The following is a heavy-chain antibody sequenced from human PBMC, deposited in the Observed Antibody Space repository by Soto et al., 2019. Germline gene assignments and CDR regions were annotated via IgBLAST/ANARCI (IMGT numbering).Heavy chain of an antibody. CDR1: GSFYA. CDR2: LIPVFDTP. Sequence: QVQPVQSGSEVKKPGSSVRVSCKTGSFYAVSWVRQAPGQGLEWMGGLIPVFDTPSYAQKFQGRVTITADESKSTAYMELSSLRSEDTALYCCASTPVTGRYSYYGMDAWDQEIAVTVSS. V-gene: IGHV1-69*01. J-gene: IGHJ6*02. CDR3: ASTPVTGRYSYYGMDA. D-gene: IGHD4-4*01.